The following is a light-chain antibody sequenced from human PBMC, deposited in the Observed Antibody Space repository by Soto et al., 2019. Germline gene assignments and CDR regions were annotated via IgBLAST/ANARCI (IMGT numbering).Light chain of an antibody. V-gene: IGKV3-20*01. CDR1: QSVSSSY. CDR2: GAS. J-gene: IGKJ1*01. CDR3: QQYGSSPPT. Sequence: EIVLTHSPGTLSLSPGERATRSFRASQSVSSSYLAWYQQKPGQAPRLLIYGASNRAAGIPDRFSGSGSGTDVTLTISRMEPEDFAVYYCQQYGSSPPTFGQGTKVEIK.